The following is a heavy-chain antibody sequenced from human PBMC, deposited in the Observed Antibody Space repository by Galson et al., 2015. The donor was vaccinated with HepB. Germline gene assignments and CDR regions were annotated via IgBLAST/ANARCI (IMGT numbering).Heavy chain of an antibody. D-gene: IGHD5-12*01. CDR3: ARGAPTSGSSRGILDP. Sequence: SVKVSCKAPGDTFTGYFMDWVRQAPGQGLEWMGWINPNSGATKCAQKFQGRVTMTRDTSISTVYMELSSLRSDDTAVYYCARGAPTSGSSRGILDPWGQGTLVTVSS. V-gene: IGHV1-2*02. CDR1: GDTFTGYF. J-gene: IGHJ5*02. CDR2: INPNSGAT.